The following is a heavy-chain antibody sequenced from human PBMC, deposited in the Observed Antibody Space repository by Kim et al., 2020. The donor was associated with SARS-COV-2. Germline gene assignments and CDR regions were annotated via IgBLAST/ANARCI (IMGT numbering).Heavy chain of an antibody. D-gene: IGHD3-22*01. CDR3: AKGDSSGYLDAFDI. J-gene: IGHJ3*02. Sequence: AASVKGRFTISRDNSKNTLYLQMNSLRAEDTAVYYCAKGDSSGYLDAFDIWGQGTMVTVS. V-gene: IGHV3-33*06.